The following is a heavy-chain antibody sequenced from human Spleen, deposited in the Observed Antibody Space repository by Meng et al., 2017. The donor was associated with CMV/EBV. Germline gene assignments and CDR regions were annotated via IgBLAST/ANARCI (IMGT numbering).Heavy chain of an antibody. CDR3: ARGRAQWIY. J-gene: IGHJ4*02. D-gene: IGHD5-12*01. V-gene: IGHV4-34*01. Sequence: GSLRLSCAVYGGSFSGYYWSWIRQPPGKGLEWIGEINHSGGTNYNPSLKSRVTISVDTSKNQFFLKLSSVTAADTAVYYCARGRAQWIYWGQGTLVTVSS. CDR2: INHSGGT. CDR1: GGSFSGYY.